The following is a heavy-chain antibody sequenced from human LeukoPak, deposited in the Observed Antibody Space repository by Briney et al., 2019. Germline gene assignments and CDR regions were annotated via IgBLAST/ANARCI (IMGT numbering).Heavy chain of an antibody. CDR1: GGSFSGYY. J-gene: IGHJ4*02. CDR3: ARAPVGYCSSTSCPRYYFDY. D-gene: IGHD2-2*01. V-gene: IGHV4-34*01. Sequence: SETLSLTCAVYGGSFSGYYWSWIRQPPGKGLEWIGEINNSGSTNYNPSLKSRVTISVDTSKNQFSLKLSSVTAADTAVYYCARAPVGYCSSTSCPRYYFDYWGQGTLVTVSS. CDR2: INNSGST.